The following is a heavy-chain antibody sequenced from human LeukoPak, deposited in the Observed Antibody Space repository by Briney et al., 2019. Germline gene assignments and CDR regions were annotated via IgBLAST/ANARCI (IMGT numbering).Heavy chain of an antibody. D-gene: IGHD1-26*01. V-gene: IGHV3-21*01. Sequence: GGSLRLSCAASGFTFSSYDMNWVRQAPGKGLEWVSSISSSSSFKYYADSVKGRFTISRDNAKNSLFLQMNSLRAEDTAVYYCARETVIVGVAPWGQGTLVTVSS. CDR2: ISSSSSFK. CDR3: ARETVIVGVAP. CDR1: GFTFSSYD. J-gene: IGHJ5*02.